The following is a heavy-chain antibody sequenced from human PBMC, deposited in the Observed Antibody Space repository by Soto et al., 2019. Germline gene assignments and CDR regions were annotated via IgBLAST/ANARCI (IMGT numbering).Heavy chain of an antibody. CDR3: AAQGPAAILVSWFDP. CDR1: GGSISSGDYY. V-gene: IGHV4-30-4*01. CDR2: IYYSGST. D-gene: IGHD2-2*02. Sequence: RSLTCTVSGGSISSGDYYWNWIRQPPGKGLEWIGYIYYSGSTYYNPSLKSRVTISVDTSKNQFSLKLSSVTAADTAVYYCAAQGPAAILVSWFDPWGQGTLVTVSS. J-gene: IGHJ5*02.